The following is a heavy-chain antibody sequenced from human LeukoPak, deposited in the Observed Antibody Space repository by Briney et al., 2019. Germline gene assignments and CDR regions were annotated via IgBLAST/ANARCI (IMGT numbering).Heavy chain of an antibody. J-gene: IGHJ4*02. V-gene: IGHV3-74*01. D-gene: IGHD6-19*01. CDR1: GFTFSKYW. Sequence: GGSLRLSCAASGFTFSKYWMLWVRHAPGKRLESVSRIKTDGTVTTYADSVKGRFTVSRDNADNTMFLQMNSVRDEDTAVYYCATKQWLAPPPDSWGQGTPVTVSS. CDR2: IKTDGTVT. CDR3: ATKQWLAPPPDS.